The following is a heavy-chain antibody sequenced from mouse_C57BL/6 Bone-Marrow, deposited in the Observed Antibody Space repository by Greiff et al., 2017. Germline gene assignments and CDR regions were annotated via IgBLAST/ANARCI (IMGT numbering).Heavy chain of an antibody. CDR3: SGGWLLRSMDY. CDR2: IYPGSGNN. Sequence: VQLQQSGPELVKPGASVKISCKASGYSFTSYYIHWVKQRPGQGLEWIGWIYPGSGNNKYNEKIKGKATLTADTSSSTAYMQLSSLTSEDSAVYYCSGGWLLRSMDYWGQGTSVTVSS. CDR1: GYSFTSYY. J-gene: IGHJ4*01. D-gene: IGHD2-3*01. V-gene: IGHV1-66*01.